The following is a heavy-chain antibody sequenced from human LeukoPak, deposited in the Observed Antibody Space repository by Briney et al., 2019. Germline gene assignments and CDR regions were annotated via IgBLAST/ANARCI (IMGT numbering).Heavy chain of an antibody. V-gene: IGHV4-59*01. Sequence: SETLSLTCTVSGGSIGSYYWSWIRQPPGKGLEWIGYIYYSGSTNYNPSLKSRVTISVDTSKNQFSLKLSSVTAADTAVYYCAREELRDWYFDLWGRGTLVTVSS. CDR2: IYYSGST. CDR1: GGSIGSYY. J-gene: IGHJ2*01. CDR3: AREELRDWYFDL. D-gene: IGHD1-26*01.